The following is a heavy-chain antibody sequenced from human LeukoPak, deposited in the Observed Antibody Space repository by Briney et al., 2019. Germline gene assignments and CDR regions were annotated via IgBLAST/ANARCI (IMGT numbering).Heavy chain of an antibody. Sequence: ASVKGSCKTSGYTFSSYAIHWARQAPGHRLEWMGWINAGNANTKYSQKFQGRVTITRDTSASTAYMELSSLRSEDTAVYYCARGYCSSTSGQYYFDYWGQGTLVTASS. CDR2: INAGNANT. CDR3: ARGYCSSTSGQYYFDY. J-gene: IGHJ4*02. D-gene: IGHD2-2*01. V-gene: IGHV1-3*01. CDR1: GYTFSSYA.